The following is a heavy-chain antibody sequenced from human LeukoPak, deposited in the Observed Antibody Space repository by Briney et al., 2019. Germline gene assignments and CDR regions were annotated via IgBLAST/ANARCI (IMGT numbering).Heavy chain of an antibody. CDR3: ATGECSGGSCYSKRVLDY. J-gene: IGHJ4*02. V-gene: IGHV4-34*01. Sequence: SETLSLTCAVYGGSFSGYYWSWIRQPPGEGLEWIGEINHSGSTNYNPSLKSRVTISVDTSKNQFSLKLSSVTAADTAVYYCATGECSGGSCYSKRVLDYWGQGTLVTVSS. CDR1: GGSFSGYY. CDR2: INHSGST. D-gene: IGHD2-15*01.